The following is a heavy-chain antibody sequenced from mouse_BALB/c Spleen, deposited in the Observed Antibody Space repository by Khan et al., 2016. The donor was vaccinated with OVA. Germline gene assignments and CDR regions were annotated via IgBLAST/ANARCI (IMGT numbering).Heavy chain of an antibody. V-gene: IGHV9-1*02. D-gene: IGHD6-2*01. CDR3: ARISSYWYSDV. Sequence: QIQLVQSGPELKKPGETVKISCKASGYTFTNYGMNWVKQAPGKSLKWMGWINTYTGEPTYADDFKGRFVFSLETSVSTAYLQISNLKNEDMTTYFCARISSYWYSDVWGAGTTVTVSS. CDR2: INTYTGEP. CDR1: GYTFTNYG. J-gene: IGHJ1*01.